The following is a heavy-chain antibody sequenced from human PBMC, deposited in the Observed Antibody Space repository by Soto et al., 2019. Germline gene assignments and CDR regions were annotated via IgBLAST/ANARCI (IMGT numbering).Heavy chain of an antibody. CDR3: AHNYPGKKRGIYGDYIEAFDI. CDR1: GFSLSTSGVG. Sequence: SGPTLVKPTQTLTLTCTFSGFSLSTSGVGVGWIRQPPGKALEWLALIYWDDDKRYSPSLKSRLTNTKDTSKNQVVLTTTNMEPVDTATYYCAHNYPGKKRGIYGDYIEAFDIWGQGTMVTVSS. CDR2: IYWDDDK. J-gene: IGHJ3*02. D-gene: IGHD4-17*01. V-gene: IGHV2-5*02.